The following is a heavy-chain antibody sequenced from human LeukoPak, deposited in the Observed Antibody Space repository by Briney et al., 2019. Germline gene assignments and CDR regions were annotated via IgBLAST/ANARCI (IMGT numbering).Heavy chain of an antibody. CDR2: IYYSGRT. Sequence: SETLSLTCTLSGGSISIRSYYWGWLRQPPWKGLEGISIIYYSGRTYYNPSLKSRVTISIDTSKNQFSLKLRSVTAADTAVYYCARQAAPGAFDIWGQGTMVTVSS. J-gene: IGHJ3*02. CDR1: GGSISIRSYY. D-gene: IGHD6-25*01. CDR3: ARQAAPGAFDI. V-gene: IGHV4-39*01.